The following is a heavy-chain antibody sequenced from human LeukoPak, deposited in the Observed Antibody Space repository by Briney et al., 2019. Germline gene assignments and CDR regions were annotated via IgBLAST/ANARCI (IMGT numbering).Heavy chain of an antibody. CDR2: IKRDGSSS. J-gene: IGHJ4*02. Sequence: PGGSLRLSCAASGFTFSSYFWMHWVRQAPGKGLVWVSRIKRDGSSSTYADSLKGRFTISRDSAKNSLYLQMNTLRAEDTAVYYCVRDLDLGGYSSFEYWGQGTLVTVSS. V-gene: IGHV3-74*01. CDR3: VRDLDLGGYSSFEY. CDR1: GFTFSSYFW. D-gene: IGHD4-23*01.